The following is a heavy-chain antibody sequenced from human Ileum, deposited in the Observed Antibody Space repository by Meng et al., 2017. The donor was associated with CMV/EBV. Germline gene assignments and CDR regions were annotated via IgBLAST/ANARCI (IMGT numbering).Heavy chain of an antibody. CDR3: ARESELLRFDH. J-gene: IGHJ4*02. Sequence: HRPQLGPGRVNPPQTPPPPWSISGDSVSTNNVAWNWIRQSPLRGLEWLGRTAYRSKWDYEYSVSVESRITISPDTSKNQLSLHLRSVTPEDTAIYYCARESELLRFDHWGQGTLVTVSS. D-gene: IGHD6-6*01. V-gene: IGHV6-1*01. CDR1: GDSVSTNNVA. CDR2: TAYRSKWDY.